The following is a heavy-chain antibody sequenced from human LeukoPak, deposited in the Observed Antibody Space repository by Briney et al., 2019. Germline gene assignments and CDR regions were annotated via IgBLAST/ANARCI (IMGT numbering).Heavy chain of an antibody. J-gene: IGHJ4*02. Sequence: PGGSLRLSCAASGFTFSNYWMTWVRQAPGKGLEWVSGISWNSGSIGYADSVKGRFTISRDNAKNSPYLQMNSLRAEDTALYYCAKDTRELYYFDYWGQGTLVTVSS. CDR2: ISWNSGSI. V-gene: IGHV3-9*01. CDR3: AKDTRELYYFDY. D-gene: IGHD1-1*01. CDR1: GFTFSNYW.